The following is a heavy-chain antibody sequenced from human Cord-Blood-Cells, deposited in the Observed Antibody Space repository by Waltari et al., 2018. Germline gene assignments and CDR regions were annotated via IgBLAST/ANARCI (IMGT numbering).Heavy chain of an antibody. CDR3: ARRWSQWFPFDY. J-gene: IGHJ4*02. CDR2: MNHNSGNT. V-gene: IGHV1-8*01. D-gene: IGHD3-22*01. Sequence: QVQLVQSGAEVKKPGASVKVSCKASGYTFTSYDINWVRQATGQGLEWMGWMNHNSGNTGYAQKFQSRVTMTRNTSMSTAYMELSSLRSEDTAVYYCARRWSQWFPFDYWGQGTLVTVSS. CDR1: GYTFTSYD.